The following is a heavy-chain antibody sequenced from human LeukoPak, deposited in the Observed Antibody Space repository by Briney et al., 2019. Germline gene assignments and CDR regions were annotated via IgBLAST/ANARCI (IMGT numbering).Heavy chain of an antibody. V-gene: IGHV3-23*01. CDR1: GFTFSTFA. CDR2: IFPSGGEI. Sequence: GGSLRLSCAASGFTFSTFAMIWVRQPPGKGLEWVSSIFPSGGEIHYADSVRGRFTISRDNSKNTLYLQMNSLRAEDTAVYYCARDMGYDSSGQPHYFDYWGQGTLVTVSS. J-gene: IGHJ4*02. CDR3: ARDMGYDSSGQPHYFDY. D-gene: IGHD3-22*01.